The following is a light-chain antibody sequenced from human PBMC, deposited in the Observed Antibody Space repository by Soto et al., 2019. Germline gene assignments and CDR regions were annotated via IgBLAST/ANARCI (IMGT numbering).Light chain of an antibody. J-gene: IGLJ1*01. Sequence: QSALTQPRSVSGSPGQSVTISCTGTSSDVGGYSYVSWYQHHPGKAPKLMIYDVTTRPSGVPDRFSGSKSGNTASLTISGLQAEDEADYSCCSYVDNYTFVFGTGTKVTVL. CDR3: CSYVDNYTFV. CDR1: SSDVGGYSY. V-gene: IGLV2-11*01. CDR2: DVT.